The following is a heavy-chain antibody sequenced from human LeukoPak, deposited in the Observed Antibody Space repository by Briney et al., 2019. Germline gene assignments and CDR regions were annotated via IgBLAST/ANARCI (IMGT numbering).Heavy chain of an antibody. J-gene: IGHJ6*03. D-gene: IGHD2-8*01. CDR2: SYTSGST. V-gene: IGHV4-61*02. Sequence: PSQTLSLTCTVSGGSISSDGYYWHWIRQPAGKELEWIGRSYTSGSTNYNPSLKSRVTISIDTSKNQFSLKLSSVTAADTAVYYCARDRRYCSNGICSYYYMDVWGKGTTVTVSS. CDR3: ARDRRYCSNGICSYYYMDV. CDR1: GGSISSDGYY.